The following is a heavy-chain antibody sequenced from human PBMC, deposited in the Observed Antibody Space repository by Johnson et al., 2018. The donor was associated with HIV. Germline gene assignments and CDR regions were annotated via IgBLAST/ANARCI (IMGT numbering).Heavy chain of an antibody. CDR3: ARGHRTHYDYVWGSEEDTDDAFDI. V-gene: IGHV3-66*02. D-gene: IGHD3-16*01. CDR1: DFTVSGNY. Sequence: MQLVESGGGVVQPGRSLRLSCAASDFTVSGNYMSWVRQAPGKGLEWVSLIHSGGTTFYADSVRGRFTISRDSSKNTLYLQMKSLRAEDTAVYYCARGHRTHYDYVWGSEEDTDDAFDIWGQGTMVTVSS. CDR2: IHSGGTT. J-gene: IGHJ3*02.